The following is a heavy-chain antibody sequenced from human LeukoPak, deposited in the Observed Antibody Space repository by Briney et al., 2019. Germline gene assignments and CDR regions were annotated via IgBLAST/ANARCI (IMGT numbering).Heavy chain of an antibody. CDR2: ISGSGGST. Sequence: GGSLRLSCAASGLTFSSYAMSWVRQAPGKGLEWVSAISGSGGSTYYADSVKGRFTISRDNAKNSLYLQMNSLRAEDTALYYCAKDITYYYDSSGLLDYWGQGTLVTVSS. V-gene: IGHV3-23*01. D-gene: IGHD3-22*01. CDR3: AKDITYYYDSSGLLDY. J-gene: IGHJ4*02. CDR1: GLTFSSYA.